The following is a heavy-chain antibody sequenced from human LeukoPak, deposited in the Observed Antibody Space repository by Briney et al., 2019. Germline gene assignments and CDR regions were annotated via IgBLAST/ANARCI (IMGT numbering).Heavy chain of an antibody. D-gene: IGHD4-23*01. J-gene: IGHJ4*02. Sequence: SETLSLTCAVSGYSISSGYYWGWIRQPPGKGLDWIASMYHSGSTYYNPSLKSRVTISVDTSKNQFSLRLSPVTAADTAVYYCAKQGPTVVTHFDTWGQGTLVTVSS. CDR2: MYHSGST. V-gene: IGHV4-38-2*01. CDR3: AKQGPTVVTHFDT. CDR1: GYSISSGYY.